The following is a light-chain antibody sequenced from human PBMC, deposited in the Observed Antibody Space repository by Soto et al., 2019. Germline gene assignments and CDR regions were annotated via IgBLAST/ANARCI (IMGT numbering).Light chain of an antibody. V-gene: IGLV3-1*01. CDR1: KLGDKL. Sequence: SYELTQPPSVSVSPGLTASITCSGDKLGDKLAYWYQQKPGQSPVLVMYQDSKRPSGIPERFSGSNSGNTAALTISGTQSMDEADYYCQAWDSSTAVFGTGTKV. CDR2: QDS. J-gene: IGLJ1*01. CDR3: QAWDSSTAV.